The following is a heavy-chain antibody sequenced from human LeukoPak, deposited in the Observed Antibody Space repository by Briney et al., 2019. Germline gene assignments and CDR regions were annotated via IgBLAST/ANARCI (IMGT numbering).Heavy chain of an antibody. CDR1: GYSFSSYW. CDR2: IYPGDSDT. D-gene: IGHD2-15*01. Sequence: GESLKISCKASGYSFSSYWIGWVRQMPGKGLEWMGIIYPGDSDTRYSPSFQGQVTISADKSISTAYLQWSSLKASDTAMYYCARSRYCSGGSCYFDYWGQGTLVTVSS. V-gene: IGHV5-51*01. J-gene: IGHJ4*02. CDR3: ARSRYCSGGSCYFDY.